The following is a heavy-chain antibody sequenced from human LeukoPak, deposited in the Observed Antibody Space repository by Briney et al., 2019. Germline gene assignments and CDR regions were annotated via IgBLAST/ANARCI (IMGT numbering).Heavy chain of an antibody. CDR1: GGSISSYY. D-gene: IGHD2-21*02. J-gene: IGHJ6*02. Sequence: SETLSLTCTVSGGSISSYYWSWIRQPPGKGLEWIGYIYYSGSTNYNPSLKSRVTISVDTSKNQFSLKLSSVTAADTAVYYCAMDLAYCGGDCYRPYYYYGMDVWGQGTTVTVSS. V-gene: IGHV4-59*01. CDR3: AMDLAYCGGDCYRPYYYYGMDV. CDR2: IYYSGST.